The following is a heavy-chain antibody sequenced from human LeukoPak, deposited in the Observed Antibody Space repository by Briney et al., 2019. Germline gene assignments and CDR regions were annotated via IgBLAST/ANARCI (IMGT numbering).Heavy chain of an antibody. D-gene: IGHD4-23*01. CDR1: GFTFSSYA. Sequence: GRSLRLSCVASGFTFSSYAMHWVRQAPGKGLEWVAVISYDGSNKYYADSVKGRFTISRDNSKNTLYLQMNSLRPEDTAVYYCARDLGGNRAFDIWGQGTMVTVSS. CDR2: ISYDGSNK. CDR3: ARDLGGNRAFDI. J-gene: IGHJ3*02. V-gene: IGHV3-30-3*01.